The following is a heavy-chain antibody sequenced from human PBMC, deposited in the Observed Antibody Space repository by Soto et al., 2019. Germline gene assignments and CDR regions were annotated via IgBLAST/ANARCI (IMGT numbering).Heavy chain of an antibody. CDR3: ARAHEVAWFDS. CDR2: ITNRGTHT. CDR1: GFSFSSYT. D-gene: IGHD2-15*01. V-gene: IGHV3-21*06. Sequence: GVSLRLSCTASGFSFSSYTMNWVRQAPGKGLQWVASITNRGTHTYSADSVKGRFTISRDNDKNSLYLQMNNLRAEDTATYYCARAHEVAWFDSRGLGTVVTISS. J-gene: IGHJ5*01.